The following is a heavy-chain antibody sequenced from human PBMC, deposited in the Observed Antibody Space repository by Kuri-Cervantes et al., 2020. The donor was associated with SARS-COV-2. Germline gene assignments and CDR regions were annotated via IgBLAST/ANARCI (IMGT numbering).Heavy chain of an antibody. CDR1: GFTVSSNY. J-gene: IGHJ6*03. V-gene: IGHV3-53*01. CDR2: IATAGDT. D-gene: IGHD1-1*01. Sequence: ETLSLTCAASGFTVSSNYMSWVRQAPGKGLEWVSVIATAGDTHYPGSVKGRFTISRENAKNSLYLQMNSLRAEDTAVYYCAKDPSGSRNYYYYYMDVWGKGTTVTVSS. CDR3: AKDPSGSRNYYYYYMDV.